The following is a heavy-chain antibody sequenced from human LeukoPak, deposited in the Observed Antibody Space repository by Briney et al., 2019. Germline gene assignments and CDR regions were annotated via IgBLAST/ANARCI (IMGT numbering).Heavy chain of an antibody. CDR2: ISAYNGNT. J-gene: IGHJ3*02. Sequence: ASVKVSCKASGYTFTSYGISWVRQAPGQGLEWMGWISAYNGNTNYVQKLQGRVTMTTDTSTSTAYMELRSLRSDDTAVYYCARDLFNDILTGYFIDAFDIWGQGTMVTVSS. CDR1: GYTFTSYG. D-gene: IGHD3-9*01. V-gene: IGHV1-18*01. CDR3: ARDLFNDILTGYFIDAFDI.